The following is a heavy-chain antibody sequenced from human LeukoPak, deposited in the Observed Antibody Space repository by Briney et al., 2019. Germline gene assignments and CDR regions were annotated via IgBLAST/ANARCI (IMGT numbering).Heavy chain of an antibody. Sequence: PGGSLRLSCAGSGFPFSSYSMNWVRQAPGKGLEWVSYITGSSSHMYYADSVKGRFTISRDNSKNTLYLQTNSLRAEDTAVYYCAKDTGREVLLWFGELLELDAFDIWGQGTMVTVSS. CDR1: GFPFSSYS. V-gene: IGHV3-21*01. CDR3: AKDTGREVLLWFGELLELDAFDI. J-gene: IGHJ3*02. CDR2: ITGSSSHM. D-gene: IGHD3-10*01.